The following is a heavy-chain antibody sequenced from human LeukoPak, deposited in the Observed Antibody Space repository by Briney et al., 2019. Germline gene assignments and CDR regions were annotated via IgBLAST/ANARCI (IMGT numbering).Heavy chain of an antibody. D-gene: IGHD1-14*01. CDR2: VRDNGES. CDR1: GGSITGYY. J-gene: IGHJ3*02. CDR3: ARQPAGTAAFDI. Sequence: MSSETLSLTCTMSGGSITGYYWSWIRQPPGKGLEWIAYVRDNGESNYNPSLKSRVTISVDTRNNQISLRLNFVTAADTAIYYCARQPAGTAAFDIWGLGTMVTVSS. V-gene: IGHV4-59*08.